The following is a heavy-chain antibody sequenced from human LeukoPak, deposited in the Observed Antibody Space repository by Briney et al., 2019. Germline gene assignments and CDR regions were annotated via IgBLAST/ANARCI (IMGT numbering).Heavy chain of an antibody. CDR2: INHSGST. J-gene: IGHJ4*02. V-gene: IGHV4-34*01. Sequence: SETLSLTCAVYGGSFSGYYWSWLRQPPGKGLEWIGEINHSGSTNYNPSLKSRVTISVDTSKNQFSLKLSSVTAADTAVYYCARGITMIRGVINYFDYWGQGTLVTVSS. CDR3: ARGITMIRGVINYFDY. D-gene: IGHD3-10*01. CDR1: GGSFSGYY.